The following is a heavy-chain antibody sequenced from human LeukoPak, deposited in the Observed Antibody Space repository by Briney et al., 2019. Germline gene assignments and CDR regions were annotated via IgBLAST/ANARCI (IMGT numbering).Heavy chain of an antibody. D-gene: IGHD5-24*01. V-gene: IGHV1-69*04. CDR2: IIPIFGIA. CDR3: ATHGYKTDY. CDR1: GGTFSSYA. Sequence: ASVKVSCKASGGTFSSYAISWVRQAPGQGLGWMGRIIPIFGIANYAQKFQGRVTITADKSTSTAYMELSSLRSEDTAVYYCATHGYKTDYWGQGTLVTVSS. J-gene: IGHJ4*02.